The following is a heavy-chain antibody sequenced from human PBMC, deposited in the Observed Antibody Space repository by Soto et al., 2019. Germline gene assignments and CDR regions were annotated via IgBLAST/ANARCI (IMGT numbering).Heavy chain of an antibody. V-gene: IGHV4-39*01. CDR2: IYYHGNP. D-gene: IGHD6-19*01. J-gene: IGHJ4*01. CDR1: GGPIRSRTYS. Sequence: ETLSITLAVSGGPIRSRTYSCGWIRPPPGKTLEWIGTIYYHGNPYYNPSLKSRVTISVDTSNNQLSLKLRSVTAADTAVYYCARHDGFSSGWIFDYWGHGTLVTVS. CDR3: ARHDGFSSGWIFDY.